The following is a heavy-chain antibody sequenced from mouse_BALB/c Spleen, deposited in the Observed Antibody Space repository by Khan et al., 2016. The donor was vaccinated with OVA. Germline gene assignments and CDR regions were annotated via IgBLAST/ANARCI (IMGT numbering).Heavy chain of an antibody. Sequence: EVQLMESGPGLVKPSQSLSLTCTVTGYSITSGYAWNWIRQFPGNKLEWMGYISYSGSTSYNPSLRSRISITRDTSKNTFFLQLNTVTTEDTATNYCARKNYYGDAMDYWGQGTSVTVSS. V-gene: IGHV3-2*02. CDR1: GYSITSGYA. CDR2: ISYSGST. J-gene: IGHJ4*01. D-gene: IGHD1-2*01. CDR3: ARKNYYGDAMDY.